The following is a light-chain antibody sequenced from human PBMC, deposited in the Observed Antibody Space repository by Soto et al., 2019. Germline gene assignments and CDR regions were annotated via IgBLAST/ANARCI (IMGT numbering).Light chain of an antibody. Sequence: EIVLTQSPGTLSLSPGERATLSCRASQSVSSSYLAWYQQKPGQAPRLLIYGASSRATGIPDRCSGSGSGTDFTLTISRLEPEDVAVYYCQQYGSSPRTFGKGTKVEIK. V-gene: IGKV3-20*01. CDR2: GAS. J-gene: IGKJ1*01. CDR1: QSVSSSY. CDR3: QQYGSSPRT.